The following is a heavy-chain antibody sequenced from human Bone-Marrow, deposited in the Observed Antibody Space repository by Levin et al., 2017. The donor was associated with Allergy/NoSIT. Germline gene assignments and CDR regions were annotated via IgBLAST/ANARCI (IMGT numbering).Heavy chain of an antibody. CDR3: ARRGTVRGVIANYWYFDL. V-gene: IGHV2-5*02. D-gene: IGHD3-10*01. CDR2: IYWDDEK. CDR1: GFSLTTDGVG. Sequence: ASGPTLVKPTQTLTLTCTFSGFSLTTDGVGVGWIRQPPGKALEWLALIYWDDEKLYSPSLRTRLTVTRDTSRNEVVLTMTNMDPVDTATYYCARRGTVRGVIANYWYFDLWGRGTLVTVSP. J-gene: IGHJ2*01.